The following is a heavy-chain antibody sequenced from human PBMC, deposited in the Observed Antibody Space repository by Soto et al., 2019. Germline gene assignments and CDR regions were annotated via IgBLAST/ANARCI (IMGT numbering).Heavy chain of an antibody. CDR2: ISSSGSTI. D-gene: IGHD3-22*01. V-gene: IGHV3-11*01. J-gene: IGHJ3*02. CDR1: GFTFSDYY. Sequence: PGGSLRLSCAASGFTFSDYYMSWIRQAPGKGLEWVSYISSSGSTIYYADSVKGRFTISRDNAKNSLHLQMNSLRAEDTAVYYCASLPYYYDSSGYYSNAFDIWGQGTMVTVSS. CDR3: ASLPYYYDSSGYYSNAFDI.